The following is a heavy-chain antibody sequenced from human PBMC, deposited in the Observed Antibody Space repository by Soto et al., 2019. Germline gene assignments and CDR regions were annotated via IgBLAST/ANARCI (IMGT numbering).Heavy chain of an antibody. CDR3: ARDKGYFSGASCPDFDY. D-gene: IGHD2-15*01. Sequence: QVQLVQSGAEVKKPGSSVKVSCKASGGTLSSYTFSWVRQAPGQGLEWMGRIIPNIGIKNYAQKFQGRITIIVDKSTSTAEMELSSLRSEETAVYYCARDKGYFSGASCPDFDYWGQGTLVTVSS. CDR2: IIPNIGIK. J-gene: IGHJ4*02. V-gene: IGHV1-69*08. CDR1: GGTLSSYT.